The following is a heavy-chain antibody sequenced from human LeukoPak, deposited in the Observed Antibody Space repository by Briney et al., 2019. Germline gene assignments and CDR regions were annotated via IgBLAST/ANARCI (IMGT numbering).Heavy chain of an antibody. Sequence: SETLSLTCIVSGVSMRGYYLTWIRQPPGKGLEWIGYISYSGGTNYNPSLESRVTMSVYTSKNEFSLYVNSVTAADTAIYHCARRAIPSEPHYLDFWGQGILVTVSS. CDR2: ISYSGGT. V-gene: IGHV4-59*08. CDR1: GVSMRGYY. D-gene: IGHD2-2*02. CDR3: ARRAIPSEPHYLDF. J-gene: IGHJ4*02.